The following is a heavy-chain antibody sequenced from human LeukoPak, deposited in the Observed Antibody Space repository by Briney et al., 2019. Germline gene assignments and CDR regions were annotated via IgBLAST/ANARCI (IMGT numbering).Heavy chain of an antibody. CDR1: GFTFSSYA. CDR2: ISCDGGNG. D-gene: IGHD2-2*01. CDR3: AKDKWTFCISSTCYGRIGNS. V-gene: IGHV3-30*04. Sequence: AGGSLRLSCAASGFTFSSYAMHWVRQAPGKGLEWVAVISCDGGNGYYRDSVKGRFTISRDNSKNTLYLQMNSLNADDTAIYYCAKDKWTFCISSTCYGRIGNSWGQGTPVTVSS. J-gene: IGHJ4*02.